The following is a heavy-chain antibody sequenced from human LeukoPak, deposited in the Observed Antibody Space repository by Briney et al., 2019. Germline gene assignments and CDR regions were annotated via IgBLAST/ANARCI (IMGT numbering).Heavy chain of an antibody. J-gene: IGHJ4*02. CDR1: GYTFTSYG. CDR2: ISGYNGNT. CDR3: ARDTRPNYYGPQPYTPFDY. V-gene: IGHV1-18*01. Sequence: ASVKVSCKASGYTFTSYGISWVRQAPGKGLEWMGWISGYNGNTNYAQKLQGRVTMTTDTSTSTVYMELSRLRSDDTAVYYCARDTRPNYYGPQPYTPFDYWGQGTLVTVSS. D-gene: IGHD3-10*01.